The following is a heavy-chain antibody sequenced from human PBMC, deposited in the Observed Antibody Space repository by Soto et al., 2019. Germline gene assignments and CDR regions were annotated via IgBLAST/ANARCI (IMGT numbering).Heavy chain of an antibody. Sequence: QVQLVQSGAEVKKPGSSVKVSCKASGGTFSSLAISWVRQAPGQGLEWMGGLVPVFGTANYAQKFQGRVTITADKSTSTSYMELSSMRSEDTAVYYCARSPGVFDYWGQGTLVTVSS. D-gene: IGHD3-10*01. V-gene: IGHV1-69*06. J-gene: IGHJ4*02. CDR3: ARSPGVFDY. CDR1: GGTFSSLA. CDR2: LVPVFGTA.